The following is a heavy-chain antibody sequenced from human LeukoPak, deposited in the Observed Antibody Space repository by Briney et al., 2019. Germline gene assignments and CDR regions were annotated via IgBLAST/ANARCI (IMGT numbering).Heavy chain of an antibody. CDR3: AKDGPASGLSYFDY. Sequence: GGSLRLSCSTSGFTFGDYGMHWVRQAPGKGLEWVAFIRYDGSTRYYADSVKGRFIISRDISENTLYLQMNSLRTEDTAMYYCAKDGPASGLSYFDYWGQGTLVTVSS. V-gene: IGHV3-30*02. CDR1: GFTFGDYG. CDR2: IRYDGSTR. J-gene: IGHJ4*02. D-gene: IGHD2-2*01.